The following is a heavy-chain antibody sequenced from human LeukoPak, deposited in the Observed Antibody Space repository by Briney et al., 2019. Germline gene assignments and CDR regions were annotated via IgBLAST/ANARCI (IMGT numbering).Heavy chain of an antibody. V-gene: IGHV4-4*07. CDR1: GTSITSWT. J-gene: IGHJ4*02. CDR2: IYTTGST. Sequence: PSETLSLTCTVSGTSITSWTWTWIRQPAGKGLEWIGRIYTTGSTHYNPSLKTRVIISVDRSKNQFSLSLSSVTAADTAVYYCAREDPTTDFDSWGQGTLVTVSS. D-gene: IGHD1-1*01. CDR3: AREDPTTDFDS.